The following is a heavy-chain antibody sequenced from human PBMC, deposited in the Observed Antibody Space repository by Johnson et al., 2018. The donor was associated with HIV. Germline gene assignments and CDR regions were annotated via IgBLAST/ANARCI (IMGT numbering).Heavy chain of an antibody. CDR3: ARGLRVGAIDAFDI. CDR2: ISWNSGSI. V-gene: IGHV3-9*01. J-gene: IGHJ3*02. D-gene: IGHD1-26*01. CDR1: GFTFDDYA. Sequence: VQLVESGGGLVQPGRSLRLSCAASGFTFDDYAMHWVRQAPGKGLEWVSGISWNSGSIGYADSVKGRFTISRDNAKNSLYLQMNSLRAEDTAVYYCARGLRVGAIDAFDIWGQGTMVTVSS.